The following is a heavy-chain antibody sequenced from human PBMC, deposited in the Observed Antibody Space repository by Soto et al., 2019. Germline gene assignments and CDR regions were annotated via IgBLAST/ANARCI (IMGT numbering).Heavy chain of an antibody. V-gene: IGHV3-33*01. D-gene: IGHD3-10*01. Sequence: QVQLVESGGGVVQPGRSLRLSCAASGFTFSNYGMHWVRQAPGKGLEWVAGIWYDGSNKYYADSVKGRFTISRDNSKNTLYVQMNSLRAEDTAVYYCARDPSHGSGSYLDYWGQGTLVTVSS. CDR2: IWYDGSNK. CDR3: ARDPSHGSGSYLDY. J-gene: IGHJ4*02. CDR1: GFTFSNYG.